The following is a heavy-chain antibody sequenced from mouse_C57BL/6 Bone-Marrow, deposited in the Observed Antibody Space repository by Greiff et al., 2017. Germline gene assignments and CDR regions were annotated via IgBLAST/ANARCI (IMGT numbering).Heavy chain of an antibody. J-gene: IGHJ2*01. CDR2: IRLKSDNYAT. V-gene: IGHV6-3*01. CDR3: TGPILRYYFDY. Sequence: EVQLQQSGGGLVQPGGSMKLSCVASGFTFSNYWMNWVRQSPEKGLEWVAQIRLKSDNYATHYAESVKGRFTISRDDSKSSVYLQMNNLRAEDTGIYYCTGPILRYYFDYWGQGTTLTVSS. CDR1: GFTFSNYW. D-gene: IGHD1-1*01.